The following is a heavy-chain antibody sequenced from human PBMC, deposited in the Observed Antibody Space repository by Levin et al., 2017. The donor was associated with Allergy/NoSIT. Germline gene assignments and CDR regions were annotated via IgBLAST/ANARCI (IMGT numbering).Heavy chain of an antibody. D-gene: IGHD3/OR15-3a*01. V-gene: IGHV3-30-3*01. J-gene: IGHJ6*03. CDR3: VRGRVVRAAERFGRVPNLDSYMDV. CDR2: ISYDGRKF. CDR1: GFTFRTYV. Sequence: GESLKISCVASGFTFRTYVIHWVRQAPGKGLEWVSIISYDGRKFYYGDSVKGRFTVSRDNSQNTVYLQMNSLRADDTAVYYCVRGRVVRAAERFGRVPNLDSYMDVWGKGTTVTVSS.